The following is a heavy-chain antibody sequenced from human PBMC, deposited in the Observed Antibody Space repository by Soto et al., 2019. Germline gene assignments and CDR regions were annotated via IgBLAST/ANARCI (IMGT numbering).Heavy chain of an antibody. D-gene: IGHD3-22*01. J-gene: IGHJ4*02. CDR3: ATSXEDPYYYDSSGYYRIDY. V-gene: IGHV3-21*01. CDR1: GFTFSGYS. CDR2: ISSSSSYI. Sequence: GGALRLYCAASGFTFSGYSMNWVRQAPGKGLEWVSSISSSSSYIYYADSVKGRFTISRDNAKNSLYLQMNSLRAEDTAVYYCATSXEDPYYYDSSGYYRIDYWGQGTLVTVSS.